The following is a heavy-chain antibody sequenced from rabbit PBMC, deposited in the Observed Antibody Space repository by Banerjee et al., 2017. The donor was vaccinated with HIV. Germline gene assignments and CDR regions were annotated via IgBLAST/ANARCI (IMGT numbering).Heavy chain of an antibody. D-gene: IGHD4-1*01. CDR2: IDTSSGTT. J-gene: IGHJ4*01. V-gene: IGHV1S45*01. Sequence: QEQLEESGGDLVKPGASLTLTCTASGFDFSSSYWICWVRQAPGKGLEWIACIDTSSGTTAYASWAKGRFTISKTSSTTVTLQMTSLTAADTATYFSTRGDWNSGWGNLWGPGTLVTVS. CDR1: GFDFSSSYW. CDR3: TRGDWNSGWGNL.